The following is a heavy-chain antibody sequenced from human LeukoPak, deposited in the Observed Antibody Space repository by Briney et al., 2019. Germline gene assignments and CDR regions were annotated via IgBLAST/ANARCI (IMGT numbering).Heavy chain of an antibody. CDR3: ERASTDAYSSGHKWKY. J-gene: IGHJ4*02. CDR2: IYDSGIT. Sequence: SESRSLTCTVAAGSISSSSSYCGWIRQPPGKGLEGIGSIYDSGITYYNSSLKSRFTISVDTSKNQFYLQSSSATTADTAVYYCERASTDAYSSGHKWKYWGQGTLVTVSS. D-gene: IGHD6-19*01. CDR1: AGSISSSSSY. V-gene: IGHV4-39*01.